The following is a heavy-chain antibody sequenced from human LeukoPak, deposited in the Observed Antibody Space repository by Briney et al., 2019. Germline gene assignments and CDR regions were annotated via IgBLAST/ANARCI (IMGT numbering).Heavy chain of an antibody. V-gene: IGHV4-59*01. CDR2: IYYSGST. CDR1: GGSISSYY. Sequence: SETLSLTCAVSGGSISSYYWSWIRQPPGKGLEWIGYIYYSGSTNYNPSLKSRVTISVDTSKNQFSLKLSPVTAADTAVYYCASLARDIVVVPAANYYYYYYYMDVWGKGTTVTVSS. J-gene: IGHJ6*03. D-gene: IGHD2-2*01. CDR3: ASLARDIVVVPAANYYYYYYYMDV.